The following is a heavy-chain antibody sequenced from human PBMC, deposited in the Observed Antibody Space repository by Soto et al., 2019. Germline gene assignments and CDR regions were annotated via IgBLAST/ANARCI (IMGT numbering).Heavy chain of an antibody. D-gene: IGHD2-15*01. V-gene: IGHV3-73*01. J-gene: IGHJ6*02. CDR1: GFTFSGSA. CDR3: TRLRLVSVLASGLVVAATSRTYYYYGMDV. CDR2: IRSKANSYAT. Sequence: GGSLRLSCAASGFTFSGSAMHWVRQASGKGLEWVGRIRSKANSYATAYAASVKGRFTISRDDSKNTAYLQMNSLKTEDTAVYYCTRLRLVSVLASGLVVAATSRTYYYYGMDVWGQGTTVTVSS.